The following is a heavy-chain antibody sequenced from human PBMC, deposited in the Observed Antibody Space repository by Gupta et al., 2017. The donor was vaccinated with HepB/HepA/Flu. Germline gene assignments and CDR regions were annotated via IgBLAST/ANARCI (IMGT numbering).Heavy chain of an antibody. CDR2: ISSSSSYI. J-gene: IGHJ5*02. CDR1: GFTFISYT. CDR3: ARDSLVSGWLPNWFDP. Sequence: EVQLVESGGGLVKPGGSLLLSCAAYGFTFISYTRNWYRQAPGKGLEWVSSISSSSSYIYYADSVKGRFTISRDNAKNSLYLQMNSLRAEDTAVYYCARDSLVSGWLPNWFDPWGQGTLVTVSS. V-gene: IGHV3-21*01. D-gene: IGHD6-19*01.